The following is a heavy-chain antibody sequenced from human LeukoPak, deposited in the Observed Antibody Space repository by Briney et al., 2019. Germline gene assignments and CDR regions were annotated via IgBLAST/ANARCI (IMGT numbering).Heavy chain of an antibody. CDR2: IYYSGST. CDR1: GGSISSGDYY. CDR3: ARDPYGGNPGWFDP. Sequence: SQTLSLTCTVSGGSISSGDYYWSWIRQPPGKGLEWIGYIYYSGSTYYNPSLKSRVTISVYTSKNQFTLKLSSVTAADTAVYYCARDPYGGNPGWFDPWGQGTLVTVSS. D-gene: IGHD4-23*01. V-gene: IGHV4-30-4*01. J-gene: IGHJ5*02.